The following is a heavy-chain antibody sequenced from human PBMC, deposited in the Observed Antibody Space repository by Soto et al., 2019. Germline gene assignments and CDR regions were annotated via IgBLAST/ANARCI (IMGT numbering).Heavy chain of an antibody. J-gene: IGHJ6*02. CDR1: GYSFTSYW. CDR2: IYPGDSDT. CDR3: ATAITMVRGGYYYYYGMDV. Sequence: GESLKISCKGSGYSFTSYWIGWVRQMPGKGLEWMGIIYPGDSDTRYSPSFQGQVTISADKSISTAYLQWSSLKASDTAMYYCATAITMVRGGYYYYYGMDVWGQGTTVTVSS. V-gene: IGHV5-51*01. D-gene: IGHD3-10*01.